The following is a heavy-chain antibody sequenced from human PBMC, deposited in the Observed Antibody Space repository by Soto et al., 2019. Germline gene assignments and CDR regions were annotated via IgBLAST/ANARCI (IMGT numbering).Heavy chain of an antibody. D-gene: IGHD4-17*01. CDR1: GITFSSYA. J-gene: IGHJ4*02. CDR3: AKDHRVYGDYNFWFDY. CDR2: ISGSGGST. V-gene: IGHV3-23*01. Sequence: GGSLRLSCATSGITFSSYAMSWVRQAPGKGLEWVSGISGSGGSTYYADSVKGRFTISRDNSKNTLYLQMNSLRAEDTAVYYCAKDHRVYGDYNFWFDYWGQGTLVTVSS.